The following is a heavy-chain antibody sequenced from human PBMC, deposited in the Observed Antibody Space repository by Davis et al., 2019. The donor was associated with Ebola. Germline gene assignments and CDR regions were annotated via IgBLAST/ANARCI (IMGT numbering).Heavy chain of an antibody. V-gene: IGHV4-59*08. CDR3: ARFLGVVISNAFDI. J-gene: IGHJ3*02. CDR2: IYYSGST. D-gene: IGHD3-3*01. Sequence: SETLSLTCTVSGGSISSYYWSWIRQPPGKGLEWIGYIYYSGSTNYNPSLKSRVTISVDTSKNQFSLKLSPVTAADTAVYYCARFLGVVISNAFDIWGQGTMVTVSS. CDR1: GGSISSYY.